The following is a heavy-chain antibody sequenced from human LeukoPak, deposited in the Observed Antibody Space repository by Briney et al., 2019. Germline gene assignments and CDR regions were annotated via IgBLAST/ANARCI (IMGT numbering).Heavy chain of an antibody. V-gene: IGHV4-39*07. Sequence: PSETLSLTCTVSGGSISSPLFYWGWLRQPPGTGLEWIGSITYRGSTYYNPSLRSRVTISVDKTKNQFSLNLNSVTAADTAIYYCARDPHGGPMGYWGQGSLVTVSS. CDR1: GGSISSPLFY. CDR3: ARDPHGGPMGY. J-gene: IGHJ4*02. CDR2: ITYRGST. D-gene: IGHD2-15*01.